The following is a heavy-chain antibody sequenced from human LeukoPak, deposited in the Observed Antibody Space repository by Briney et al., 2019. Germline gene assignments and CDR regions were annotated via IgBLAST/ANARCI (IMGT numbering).Heavy chain of an antibody. D-gene: IGHD3-10*01. CDR1: GFTFSGSA. CDR3: VLLWFGEFRHAFDI. J-gene: IGHJ3*02. V-gene: IGHV3-73*01. Sequence: HPGGSLRLSCAASGFTFSGSAMHWVRQAPGKGLEWVGRIRSKANSYATAYAASVKGRFTISRDDSKNTAYLQMNSLKTEDTAVYYCVLLWFGEFRHAFDIWGQGTMVTVSS. CDR2: IRSKANSYAT.